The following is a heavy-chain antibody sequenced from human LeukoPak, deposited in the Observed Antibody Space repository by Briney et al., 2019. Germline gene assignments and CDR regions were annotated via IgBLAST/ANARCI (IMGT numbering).Heavy chain of an antibody. CDR2: INPSGGST. J-gene: IGHJ4*02. Sequence: ASVKVSGKASGYTFTSYYMHWVRQAPGQGLEWMGIINPSGGSTSYAQKFQGRVTMTRDTSTSTVYMELSSLRSEDTAVYYCARDTAMAPGFDYWGQGTLVTVSS. D-gene: IGHD5-18*01. V-gene: IGHV1-46*01. CDR3: ARDTAMAPGFDY. CDR1: GYTFTSYY.